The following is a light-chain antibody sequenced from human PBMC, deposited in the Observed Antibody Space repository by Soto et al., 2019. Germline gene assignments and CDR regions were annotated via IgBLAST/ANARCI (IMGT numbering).Light chain of an antibody. CDR2: DVS. V-gene: IGLV2-14*01. CDR3: SSYTSSSTLVV. J-gene: IGLJ2*01. Sequence: QSALTQPASVSGSPGQSITISCTGTSSDVGGYNYVSWYQQHPGKAPKLMIYDVSNRPSGVSNRFSGSKSGNTASLTISGLQEDDEADYYCSSYTSSSTLVVFGGGTKLTVL. CDR1: SSDVGGYNY.